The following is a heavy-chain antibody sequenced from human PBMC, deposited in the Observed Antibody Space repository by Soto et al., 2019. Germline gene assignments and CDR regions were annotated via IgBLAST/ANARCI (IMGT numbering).Heavy chain of an antibody. CDR1: GGTFNSYA. CDR3: TRCGIRYHSIGYYLGIDGMDV. Sequence: QVQLVQSGAEVKKPESSVRDSCKASGGTFNSYAITWVRQAPGQGLEWMGGTIPMFGTRNYAEKFQGRVTISADESTNTAYMELSSLRSEDTAVYYCTRCGIRYHSIGYYLGIDGMDVWGQGTTVIVSS. V-gene: IGHV1-69*12. CDR2: TIPMFGTR. D-gene: IGHD3-22*01. J-gene: IGHJ6*02.